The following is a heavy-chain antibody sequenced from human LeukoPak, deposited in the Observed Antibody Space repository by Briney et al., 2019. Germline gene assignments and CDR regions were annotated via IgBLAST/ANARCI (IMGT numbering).Heavy chain of an antibody. CDR3: ARQDIAVAGPPQEIDY. J-gene: IGHJ4*02. D-gene: IGHD6-19*01. CDR2: IYYSGST. CDR1: GGSISSSSYY. V-gene: IGHV4-39*01. Sequence: SETLSLTCTVSGGSISSSSYYWGWIRQPPGKGLEWIGSIYYSGSTYYNPSLKSRVTISVDTSKNQFSLKLSSVTAADTAVYYCARQDIAVAGPPQEIDYWGQGTLVTVSS.